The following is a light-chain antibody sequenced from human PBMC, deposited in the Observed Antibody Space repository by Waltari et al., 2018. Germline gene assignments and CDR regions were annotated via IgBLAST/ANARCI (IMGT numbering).Light chain of an antibody. CDR2: DAS. CDR3: QQYDDPLT. CDR1: QDINKF. V-gene: IGKV1-33*01. J-gene: IGKJ4*01. Sequence: DIQMTQSPSSLSASVGDRVTITCQASQDINKFSNWYQQKPGKAPKLLISDASKLQTGAPSRFTGSGSGTHFTFTISSLHPEDVATYYCQQYDDPLTFGGGTKVEIK.